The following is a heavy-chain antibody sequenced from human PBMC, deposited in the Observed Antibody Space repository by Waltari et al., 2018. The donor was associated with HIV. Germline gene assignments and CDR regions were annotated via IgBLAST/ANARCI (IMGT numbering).Heavy chain of an antibody. D-gene: IGHD3-22*01. V-gene: IGHV4-38-2*02. CDR1: GSSISSRYY. CDR3: ARDQDYYDSSGYTCYAFDP. J-gene: IGHJ3*01. Sequence: QVRLQESGPGLVKPSETLSLTCSVSGSSISSRYYWGWIRQAPGKGLEWIGSIYLTGTTYYNPSLNSRVSVSLNMSKNQFSLKLSSVTAADTAVYYCARDQDYYDSSGYTCYAFDPWGQGTMVIVSS. CDR2: IYLTGTT.